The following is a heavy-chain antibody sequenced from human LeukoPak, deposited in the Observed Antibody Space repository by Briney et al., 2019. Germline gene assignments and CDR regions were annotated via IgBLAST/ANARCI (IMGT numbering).Heavy chain of an antibody. J-gene: IGHJ3*02. Sequence: GGSLRLSCAASGYTFSSYWMSWVRQAPGKGREWVANIKQDGSEKYYVDSVKGRFTISRDNAKNSLYLQMNSLRAEDTAVYYCARGSPLVIAAADDAFNIWGQGTMVTVSS. CDR2: IKQDGSEK. D-gene: IGHD6-13*01. CDR1: GYTFSSYW. CDR3: ARGSPLVIAAADDAFNI. V-gene: IGHV3-7*01.